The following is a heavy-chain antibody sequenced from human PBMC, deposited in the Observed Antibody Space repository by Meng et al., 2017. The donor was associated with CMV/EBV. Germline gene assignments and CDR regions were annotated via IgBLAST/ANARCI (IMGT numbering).Heavy chain of an antibody. D-gene: IGHD2-15*01. CDR2: IRYDGSNK. J-gene: IGHJ3*02. CDR3: ASARGVVRYAFDI. CDR1: GFTFSSYG. V-gene: IGHV3-30*02. Sequence: GESLKISCAASGFTFSSYGMHWVRQAPGKGLEWVAFIRYDGSNKYYADSVKGRFTISRDNSKNTLYVQMNSLRAEDTAVYYCASARGVVRYAFDIWGQGTVVTVSS.